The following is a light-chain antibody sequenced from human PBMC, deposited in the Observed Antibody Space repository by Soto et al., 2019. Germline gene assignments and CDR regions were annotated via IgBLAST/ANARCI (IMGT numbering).Light chain of an antibody. CDR1: QSVSSNS. J-gene: IGKJ5*01. CDR2: GAS. V-gene: IGKV3-20*01. Sequence: EIVFTESPATLSLSPGERARLSCRASQSVSSNSLAWYQQKPGQAPRLLVYGASSRATGISDRFSGSGSGTDFTLTISRLEPEDFAVYYCQHYVSPPITFGQGTRLEIK. CDR3: QHYVSPPIT.